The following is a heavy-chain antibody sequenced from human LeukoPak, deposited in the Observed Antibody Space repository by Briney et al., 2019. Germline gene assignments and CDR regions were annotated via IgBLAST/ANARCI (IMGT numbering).Heavy chain of an antibody. CDR3: AKDLFYDSSGYYLL. CDR1: GFTFSIYD. J-gene: IGHJ4*02. D-gene: IGHD3-22*01. CDR2: IRDDGSNK. Sequence: GGSLRLSCAASGFTFSIYDMHWVRQAPGKGLGWVAFIRDDGSNKYYADSVKGRFTISRDNSKNTLYLQMNSLRAEDTAVYYCAKDLFYDSSGYYLLWGQGTLVTVSS. V-gene: IGHV3-30*02.